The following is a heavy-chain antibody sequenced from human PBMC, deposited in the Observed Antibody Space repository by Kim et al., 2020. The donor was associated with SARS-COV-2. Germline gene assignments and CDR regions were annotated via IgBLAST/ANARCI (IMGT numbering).Heavy chain of an antibody. CDR2: ISYDGSNK. D-gene: IGHD3-10*01. CDR1: GFTFSSYA. V-gene: IGHV3-30*04. CDR3: AGDESGSGPPDY. J-gene: IGHJ4*02. Sequence: GGSLRLSCAASGFTFSSYAMHWVRQAPGKGLEWVAVISYDGSNKYYADSVKGRFTISRDNSKNTLYLQMNSLRAEDTAVYYCAGDESGSGPPDYWGQGTLVTVSS.